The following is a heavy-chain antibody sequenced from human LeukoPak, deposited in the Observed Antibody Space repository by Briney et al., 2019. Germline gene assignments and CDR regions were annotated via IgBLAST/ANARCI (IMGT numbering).Heavy chain of an antibody. J-gene: IGHJ4*02. Sequence: GGSLRLSCAASGFTFSSYWMHWVRQAPGKGLVWVSRIKSDGSSTSYADSVKGRFTISRDKAKNTLYLQMNSLRAEDTAVYYCARDRRDGYEGPIDYWGQGTLVTVSS. V-gene: IGHV3-74*01. CDR3: ARDRRDGYEGPIDY. D-gene: IGHD5-24*01. CDR2: IKSDGSST. CDR1: GFTFSSYW.